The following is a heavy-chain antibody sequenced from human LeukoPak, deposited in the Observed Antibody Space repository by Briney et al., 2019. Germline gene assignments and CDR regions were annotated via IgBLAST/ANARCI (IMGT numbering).Heavy chain of an antibody. V-gene: IGHV3-49*03. CDR3: TRGTGDIVVVPADY. CDR2: IRSKAYGGTT. CDR1: GFTFGDYA. D-gene: IGHD2-2*01. J-gene: IGHJ4*02. Sequence: GRSLRLSCTASGFTFGDYAMSWFRQAPGKGLEWVGFIRSKAYGGTTEYAACVKGRFTISRDDSKSIAYLQMNSLKTKDTAVYYCTRGTGDIVVVPADYWGQGTLVTVSS.